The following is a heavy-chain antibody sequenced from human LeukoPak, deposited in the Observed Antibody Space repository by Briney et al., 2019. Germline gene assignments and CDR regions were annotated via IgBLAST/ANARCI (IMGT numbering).Heavy chain of an antibody. Sequence: PETLSLTCAVYGGSFSGYYWSWIRQPPGKGLEWIGEINHSGSTNYNPSLKSRVTISVDTSKNQFSLKLSSVTAADTAVYYCAREIYYDSSGYTDAPIDYWGQGTLVTVSS. D-gene: IGHD3-22*01. V-gene: IGHV4-34*01. CDR2: INHSGST. CDR1: GGSFSGYY. CDR3: AREIYYDSSGYTDAPIDY. J-gene: IGHJ4*02.